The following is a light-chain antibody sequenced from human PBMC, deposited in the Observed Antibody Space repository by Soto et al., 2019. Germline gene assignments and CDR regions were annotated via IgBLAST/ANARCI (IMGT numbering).Light chain of an antibody. J-gene: IGKJ1*01. CDR1: QSVSRNY. V-gene: IGKV3-20*01. CDR2: GAS. CDR3: QQFGRSPTSWT. Sequence: ETVLTQSPGTLSLSPGERATLSCRASQSVSRNYLAWYQQKPGQAPRLLMYGASTRATGIPDRFSGSGSGTDFTLTISRLEPEDFAVYYCQQFGRSPTSWTFGQGTKVEIK.